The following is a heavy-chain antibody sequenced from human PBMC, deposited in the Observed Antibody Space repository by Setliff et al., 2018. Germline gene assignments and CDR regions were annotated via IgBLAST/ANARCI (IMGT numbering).Heavy chain of an antibody. Sequence: PGGSLRLSCAASGFTFSNCWVSWVRQAPGKGLEWLASINPHASEKYYVDSVKGRFTISRDNAKNSLSLQVNSLRTEDTAVYYCFGAGTCSYWGQGTLVTVSS. D-gene: IGHD3-10*01. CDR2: INPHASEK. V-gene: IGHV3-7*01. CDR3: FGAGTCSY. CDR1: GFTFSNCW. J-gene: IGHJ4*02.